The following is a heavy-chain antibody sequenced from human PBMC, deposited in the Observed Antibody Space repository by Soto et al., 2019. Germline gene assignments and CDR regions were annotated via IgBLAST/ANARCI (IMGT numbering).Heavy chain of an antibody. Sequence: QVQLVQSGAEVKKPGSSVKVSCKASGGTFSSYAISWVRQAPGQGLEWMGGIIPIFGTANYAQKIQGRVTITADESTSTAYMELSSLRSEDTAVYYCARGGAYCSGGSCYDFQHWGQGTLVTVSS. V-gene: IGHV1-69*01. CDR3: ARGGAYCSGGSCYDFQH. J-gene: IGHJ1*01. CDR2: IIPIFGTA. CDR1: GGTFSSYA. D-gene: IGHD2-15*01.